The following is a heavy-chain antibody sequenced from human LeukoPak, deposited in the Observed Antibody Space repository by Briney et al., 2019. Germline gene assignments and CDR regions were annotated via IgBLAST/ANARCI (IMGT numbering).Heavy chain of an antibody. CDR3: AREFVMAGNDAFDI. V-gene: IGHV4-4*02. J-gene: IGHJ3*02. CDR1: GGSISSSNW. D-gene: IGHD6-19*01. CDR2: IYHSGST. Sequence: PSETLSLTCAVSGGSISSSNWWSWVRQPPGKGLEWIGEIYHSGSTNYSPSLRSRVTISVDKSKNQFSLKLSSVTAADTAVYYCAREFVMAGNDAFDIWGQGTMVTVSS.